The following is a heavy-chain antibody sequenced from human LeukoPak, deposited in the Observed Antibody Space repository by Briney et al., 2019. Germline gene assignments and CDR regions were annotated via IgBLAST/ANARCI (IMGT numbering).Heavy chain of an antibody. V-gene: IGHV3-21*01. CDR1: GFTFSTFG. Sequence: PGGSLRLSCAASGFTFSTFGMNWVRQAQGKGLEWVSSISSTGNFIYYADSLKGRFTVSRDNAKNSLYLQMNSLRAEDTAVYYCARDLWDHWGQGTLVTVSS. CDR3: ARDLWDH. CDR2: ISSTGNFI. J-gene: IGHJ4*02.